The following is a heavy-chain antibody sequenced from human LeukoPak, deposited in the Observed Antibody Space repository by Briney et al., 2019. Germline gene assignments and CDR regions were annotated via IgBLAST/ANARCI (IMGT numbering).Heavy chain of an antibody. D-gene: IGHD3-10*01. CDR1: GGTFSSYA. Sequence: ASVKVSCKASGGTFSSYAISWVRQAPGQGLEWMGGIIPIFGTANYAQKFQGRVTITADKSTSTAYMELSSLRSDDTAVYYCARDPYYYGSGSYYNNNYYYYMDVWGKGTTVTISS. CDR2: IIPIFGTA. V-gene: IGHV1-69*06. CDR3: ARDPYYYGSGSYYNNNYYYYMDV. J-gene: IGHJ6*03.